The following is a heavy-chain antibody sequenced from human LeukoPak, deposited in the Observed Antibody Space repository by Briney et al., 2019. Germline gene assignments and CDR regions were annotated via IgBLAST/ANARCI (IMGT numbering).Heavy chain of an antibody. CDR3: EKAPVLGAGKKSLDL. CDR2: ISWNSGNM. J-gene: IGHJ2*01. Sequence: PGGSLRLSCAASGFTFDDYAMHWVRQAPGKGLEWVSSISWNSGNMYYVDSVKGRFTISRDNAKNSLSLQMNSLKPEDTALYYCEKAPVLGAGKKSLDLGGRGTLVIISS. CDR1: GFTFDDYA. V-gene: IGHV3-9*01.